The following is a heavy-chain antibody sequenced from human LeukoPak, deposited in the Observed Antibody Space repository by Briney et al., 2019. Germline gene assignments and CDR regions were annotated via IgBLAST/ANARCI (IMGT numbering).Heavy chain of an antibody. CDR3: ARSSIVVVSILDY. D-gene: IGHD2-2*01. CDR1: GFPFSSYA. Sequence: PGGSLRLSCAASGFPFSSYAMHWVRQAPGKGLEYVSAISSNGGSTSYANSVKGRFTISRDNPKNTLYLQMGSLRAEDMAVYYCARSSIVVVSILDYWGQGTLVTVSS. J-gene: IGHJ4*02. V-gene: IGHV3-64*01. CDR2: ISSNGGST.